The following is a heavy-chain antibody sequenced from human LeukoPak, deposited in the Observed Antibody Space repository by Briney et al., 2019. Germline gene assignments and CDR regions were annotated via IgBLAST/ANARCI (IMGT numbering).Heavy chain of an antibody. D-gene: IGHD1-26*01. CDR2: IKGDGSEK. J-gene: IGHJ1*01. V-gene: IGHV3-7*01. CDR1: GFSFSSSW. Sequence: GGSLRLSCEGSGFSFSSSWMSWVRQAPGKGLEWVANIKGDGSEKYYVDSVKGRFTISRDNTKNSLYLQMNSLRVEDTAVYYCASGSREHWGQGTLVTVSS. CDR3: ASGSREH.